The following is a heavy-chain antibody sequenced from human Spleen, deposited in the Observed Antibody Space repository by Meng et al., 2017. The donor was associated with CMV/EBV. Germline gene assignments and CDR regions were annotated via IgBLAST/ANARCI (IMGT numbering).Heavy chain of an antibody. V-gene: IGHV3-30*02. CDR3: AKDRGPPNWFDP. CDR1: GFTFSSDG. CDR2: MRNDGSNA. D-gene: IGHD5-12*01. Sequence: SCAASGFTFSSDGMHWVRQAPGKGLEWVAFMRNDGSNAYYADSVKGRFTISRDNSKNMLYLQMNSLRAEDMAVYYCAKDRGPPNWFDPWGQGTLVTVSS. J-gene: IGHJ5*02.